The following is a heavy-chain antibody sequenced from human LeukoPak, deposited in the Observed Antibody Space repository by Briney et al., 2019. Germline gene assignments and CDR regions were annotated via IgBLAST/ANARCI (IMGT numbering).Heavy chain of an antibody. Sequence: GGSLRLSCAASGFTFSSYAMSWVRQAPGKGLEWVSSITSSSSYIYYADSVKGRFTISRDNAKNSLYLQMNSLRAEDTAVYYCARDRGYSGYESFDYWGQGTLVTVSS. CDR3: ARDRGYSGYESFDY. V-gene: IGHV3-21*01. CDR1: GFTFSSYA. CDR2: ITSSSSYI. J-gene: IGHJ4*02. D-gene: IGHD5-12*01.